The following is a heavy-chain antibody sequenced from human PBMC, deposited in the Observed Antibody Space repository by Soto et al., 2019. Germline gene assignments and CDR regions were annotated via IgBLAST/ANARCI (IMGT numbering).Heavy chain of an antibody. CDR3: AKGPAIVLVPAAMNSYYGMDV. D-gene: IGHD2-2*01. CDR1: GFTFSSYG. V-gene: IGHV3-30*18. J-gene: IGHJ6*02. Sequence: QVQLVESGGGVVQPGRSLRLSCAASGFTFSSYGMHWVRQDPGKGLEWVAVISYDGSNKYYADSVKGRFTISRDNSKNTLYLQMNSMIDEDTAVYYCAKGPAIVLVPAAMNSYYGMDVWGQGTTVTVSS. CDR2: ISYDGSNK.